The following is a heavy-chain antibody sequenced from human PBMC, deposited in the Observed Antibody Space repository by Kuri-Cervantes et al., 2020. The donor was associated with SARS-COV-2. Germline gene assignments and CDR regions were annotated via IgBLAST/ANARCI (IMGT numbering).Heavy chain of an antibody. D-gene: IGHD3-10*01. CDR1: GQTFTSYG. J-gene: IGHJ4*02. CDR2: ISAYNGNT. V-gene: IGHV1-18*04. CDR3: ASQTEIYGSGSYYFDY. Sequence: VSVKVSCKASGQTFTSYGISWVRQAPGQGLEWMGWISAYNGNTNYAQKLQGRVTMTTDTSTSTAYMELRSLRSDDTAVYYCASQTEIYGSGSYYFDYWGQGTLVTVSS.